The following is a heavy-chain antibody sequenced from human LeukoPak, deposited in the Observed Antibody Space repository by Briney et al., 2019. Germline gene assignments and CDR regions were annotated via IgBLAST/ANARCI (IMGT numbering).Heavy chain of an antibody. V-gene: IGHV4-39*01. CDR2: IYYSGST. CDR1: GGSISNSAYY. Sequence: SETLSLTCTVSGGSISNSAYYWGWIRQPPGKGLEWIGSIYYSGSTYYNPSLKSRVTISVDTSKTQFSLKLNSVAAADTAVYYCARLYYYGSGSYHYYFGYWGQGTLVTVSS. CDR3: ARLYYYGSGSYHYYFGY. J-gene: IGHJ4*02. D-gene: IGHD3-10*01.